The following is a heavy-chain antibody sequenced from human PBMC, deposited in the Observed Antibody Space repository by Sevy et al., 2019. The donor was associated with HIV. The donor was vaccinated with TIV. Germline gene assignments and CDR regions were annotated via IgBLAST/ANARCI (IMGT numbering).Heavy chain of an antibody. CDR2: VSASGIST. J-gene: IGHJ4*02. CDR3: AKVRSTIRPATGNFDY. V-gene: IGHV3-23*01. Sequence: GGSPRLSCAASGFSFSSYVMSWVRQAPGKGLQWVSAVSASGISTYYADSVKGRFTISRDNSKNTLYLQMDSLRAEDTAVYYCAKVRSTIRPATGNFDYWGQGTLVTVSS. D-gene: IGHD1-1*01. CDR1: GFSFSSYV.